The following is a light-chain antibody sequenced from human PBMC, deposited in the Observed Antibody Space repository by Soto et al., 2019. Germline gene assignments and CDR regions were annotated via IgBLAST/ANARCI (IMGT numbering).Light chain of an antibody. CDR3: QQYDTYPLT. CDR1: QGISGW. CDR2: AAS. J-gene: IGKJ4*01. Sequence: DIQMTQSPSSLSASVGDRVTITCRASQGISGWLAWYQQKPEKAPKSLVYAASSLHSGVPSRFSGSGSGTDFNLTISNLQPEDSATYYCQQYDTYPLTFGGGTKVEIK. V-gene: IGKV1D-16*01.